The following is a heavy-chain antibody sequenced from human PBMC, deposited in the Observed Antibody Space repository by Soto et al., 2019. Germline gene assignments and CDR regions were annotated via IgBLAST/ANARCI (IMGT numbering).Heavy chain of an antibody. J-gene: IGHJ5*02. V-gene: IGHV2-26*01. D-gene: IGHD2-15*01. Sequence: QVTLKESGPVLVKPTETLTLTCTVSGFSLSNARMSVSWIRQPPGKALEWLAHIFSNDEKSYSTSLKSRLTSCKEXXKXQXASTMTTRDPVDTATYNCARIRYCSGGSCYSVGFDPWGQGTLVTVSS. CDR2: IFSNDEK. CDR1: GFSLSNARMS. CDR3: ARIRYCSGGSCYSVGFDP.